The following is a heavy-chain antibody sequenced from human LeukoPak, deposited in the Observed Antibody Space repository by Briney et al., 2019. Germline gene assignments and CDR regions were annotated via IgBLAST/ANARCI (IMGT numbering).Heavy chain of an antibody. V-gene: IGHV4-30-2*01. CDR1: GGSISSGGYY. CDR2: INHSRST. D-gene: IGHD3-10*01. CDR3: ARPYYGSGSYYNGDYFDY. J-gene: IGHJ4*02. Sequence: SQTLSLTCTVSGGSISSGGYYWSWIRQPPGTGLEWIGEINHSRSTNYNPSLKSRVTISVDTSKNQFSLKLSSVTAADTAVYYCARPYYGSGSYYNGDYFDYWGQGTLVTVSS.